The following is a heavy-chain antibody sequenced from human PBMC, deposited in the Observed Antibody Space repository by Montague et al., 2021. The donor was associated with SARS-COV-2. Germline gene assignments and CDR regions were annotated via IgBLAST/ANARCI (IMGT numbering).Heavy chain of an antibody. CDR3: ATTGGYCGGDCYGDF. V-gene: IGHV4-39*01. CDR2: IYYSGST. D-gene: IGHD2-21*02. J-gene: IGHJ4*01. Sequence: SKTLSLTCTVSGGSIASSDYYWGWIRQPPGRGLEWIGSIYYSGSTYDNPSLQSRVTISVDTSKNQFSLKLSSVTAADTAVYYCATTGGYCGGDCYGDFLGHRTLFTVSS. CDR1: GGSIASSDYY.